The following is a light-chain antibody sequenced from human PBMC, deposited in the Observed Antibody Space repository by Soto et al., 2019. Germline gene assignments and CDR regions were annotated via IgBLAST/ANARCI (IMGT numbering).Light chain of an antibody. CDR1: QSVRSD. V-gene: IGKV3-11*01. CDR2: DAS. Sequence: EIVLTQSPATLSVSPGERATLSCRASQSVRSDLAWYQQKPGQAPRLLIYDASNRATGIPARFSGSGSGTGFTLTISSLEPEDFAVYYCQQRSNWPPVFTFGPGTKVDIK. J-gene: IGKJ3*01. CDR3: QQRSNWPPVFT.